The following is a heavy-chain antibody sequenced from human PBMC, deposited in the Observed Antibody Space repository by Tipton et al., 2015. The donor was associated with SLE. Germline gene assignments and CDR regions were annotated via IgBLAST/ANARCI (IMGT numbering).Heavy chain of an antibody. Sequence: TLSLTCTVSGGSISSYYWSWIRQPAGKGLEWLGRIYTSGSTNYNPSLPSRVTMSVDTSKNQFSLKLSSVTAADTAVYYCARHPQGAQVGATYFDYWGQGTLVTVSS. CDR3: ARHPQGAQVGATYFDY. J-gene: IGHJ4*02. CDR1: GGSISSYY. CDR2: IYTSGST. V-gene: IGHV4-4*07. D-gene: IGHD1-26*01.